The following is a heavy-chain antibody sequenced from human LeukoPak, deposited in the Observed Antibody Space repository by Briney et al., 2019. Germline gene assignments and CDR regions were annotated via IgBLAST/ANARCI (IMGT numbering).Heavy chain of an antibody. CDR3: ARRTTEDLSYYYYGMDV. CDR1: GGTFSSYA. CDR2: ISAYNGKT. D-gene: IGHD4-17*01. J-gene: IGHJ6*02. Sequence: GASVKVSCKASGGTFSSYAISWVRQAPGQGLEWMGWISAYNGKTNYAQKFQGRVTMTTDTSTSTAYMELRSLRYDDTAVYYCARRTTEDLSYYYYGMDVWGQGTTVTVSS. V-gene: IGHV1-18*01.